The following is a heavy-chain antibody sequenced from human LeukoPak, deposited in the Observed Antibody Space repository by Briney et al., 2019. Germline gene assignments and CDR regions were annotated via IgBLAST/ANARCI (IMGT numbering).Heavy chain of an antibody. J-gene: IGHJ4*02. V-gene: IGHV4-59*01. D-gene: IGHD3-9*01. CDR3: ARVQESQIDYYFDY. Sequence: SETLSLTCTVSGGSISSYYWSWIRQPPGKGLEGIGYIYYSGSTNYNPSLKSRVTISGDTSKNQFSLKLSSVTAADTAVYYCARVQESQIDYYFDYWGQGPLVTVSS. CDR1: GGSISSYY. CDR2: IYYSGST.